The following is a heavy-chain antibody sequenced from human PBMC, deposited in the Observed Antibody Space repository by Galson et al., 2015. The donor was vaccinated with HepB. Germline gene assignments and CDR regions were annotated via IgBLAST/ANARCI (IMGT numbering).Heavy chain of an antibody. V-gene: IGHV5-51*01. Sequence: QSGAEVKKPGESLKISCQGSGSRFTDHLIAWVRQMPGKGLEWVGIIDPRDSDTRYSPSFRGQVTISADKSSSTAFLQWSGLQASDTGIYYCATYYYGAGSYVGFWGQGTLVIVSS. J-gene: IGHJ4*02. CDR3: ATYYYGAGSYVGF. CDR2: IDPRDSDT. CDR1: GSRFTDHL. D-gene: IGHD3-10*01.